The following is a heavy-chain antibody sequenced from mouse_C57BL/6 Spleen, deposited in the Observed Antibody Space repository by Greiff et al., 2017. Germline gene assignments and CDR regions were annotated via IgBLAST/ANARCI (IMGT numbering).Heavy chain of an antibody. CDR3: TRNGDYDPYWYFDV. CDR2: IDPETGGT. V-gene: IGHV1-15*01. J-gene: IGHJ1*03. CDR1: GYTFTDYE. Sequence: QVQLPQSGAELVRPGASVTLSCKASGYTFTDYEMHWVKQTPVHGLEWIGAIDPETGGTAYNQKFKGKAILTADKSSITAYMALRRLTSEDSAVYYCTRNGDYDPYWYFDVWGTGTTVTVSS. D-gene: IGHD2-4*01.